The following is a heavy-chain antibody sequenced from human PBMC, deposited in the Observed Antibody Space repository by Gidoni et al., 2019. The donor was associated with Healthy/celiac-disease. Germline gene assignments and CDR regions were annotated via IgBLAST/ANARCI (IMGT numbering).Heavy chain of an antibody. J-gene: IGHJ6*03. CDR2: INHSGST. D-gene: IGHD1-26*01. Sequence: QVQLQQWGAGLLKPSETLSLTCAVYGGSFSGYYWSWIRQPPGKGLEWIGEINHSGSTNYNPSLKSRVTISVDTSKNQFSLKLSSVTAADTAVYYCARGRAGSGRLGRYYYYYYMDVWGKGTTVTVSS. V-gene: IGHV4-34*01. CDR3: ARGRAGSGRLGRYYYYYYMDV. CDR1: GGSFSGYY.